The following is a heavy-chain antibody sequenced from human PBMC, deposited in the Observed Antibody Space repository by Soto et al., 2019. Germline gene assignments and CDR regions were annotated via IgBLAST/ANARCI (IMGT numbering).Heavy chain of an antibody. D-gene: IGHD2-2*01. V-gene: IGHV4-34*01. Sequence: PSETLSLTCAVYGGSFSGYYWSWIRQPPGKGLEWIGEINHSGSTNYNPSLESRVTISVDTSKNQFSLKLSSVTAADTAVYYCARVGTSHWFDYWGQGTLVTVSS. CDR2: INHSGST. J-gene: IGHJ4*02. CDR3: ARVGTSHWFDY. CDR1: GGSFSGYY.